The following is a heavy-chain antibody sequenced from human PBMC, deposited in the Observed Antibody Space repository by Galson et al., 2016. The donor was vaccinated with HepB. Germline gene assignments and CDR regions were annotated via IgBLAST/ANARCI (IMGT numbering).Heavy chain of an antibody. CDR3: ARGPITIFGVVIPGAFDP. CDR1: GFTFSSYV. D-gene: IGHD3-3*01. CDR2: ISYDGSNK. V-gene: IGHV3-30-3*01. J-gene: IGHJ5*02. Sequence: SLRLSCAASGFTFSSYVMHWVRQAPGKGLEWVAVISYDGSNKYYADSVKGRFTISRDNSKNTLYLQMKSLRAEDTAVYYCARGPITIFGVVIPGAFDPWGQGTPATVSS.